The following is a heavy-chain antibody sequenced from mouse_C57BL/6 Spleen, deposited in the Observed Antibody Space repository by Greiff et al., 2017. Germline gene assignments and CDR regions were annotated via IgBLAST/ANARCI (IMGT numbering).Heavy chain of an antibody. CDR2: ISYDGSN. CDR1: GYSITSGYY. V-gene: IGHV3-6*01. Sequence: EVQLQQSGPGLVKPSQSLSLTCSFTGYSITSGYYWNWIRQFPGNKLEWMGYISYDGSNNYNPSLKNRISITRDTSKNQFFLKLNSVTTEDTATYYCARVYYSNFYFDYWGQGTTLTVSS. CDR3: ARVYYSNFYFDY. J-gene: IGHJ2*01. D-gene: IGHD2-5*01.